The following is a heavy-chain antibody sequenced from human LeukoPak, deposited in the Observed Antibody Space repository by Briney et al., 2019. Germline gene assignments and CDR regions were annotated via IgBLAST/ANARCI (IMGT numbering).Heavy chain of an antibody. J-gene: IGHJ5*02. Sequence: SQTLSLTCSVSGASVTSGGFYWGWLRQSLGKGLEWIATIYYTGSTYYDPSLKSRVTISIDTSKNQFSLNVRSVSAADTAVYYCARHSGSGSLSRPFDPWGQGTLVTVTS. D-gene: IGHD3-10*01. V-gene: IGHV4-39*01. CDR3: ARHSGSGSLSRPFDP. CDR1: GASVTSGGFY. CDR2: IYYTGST.